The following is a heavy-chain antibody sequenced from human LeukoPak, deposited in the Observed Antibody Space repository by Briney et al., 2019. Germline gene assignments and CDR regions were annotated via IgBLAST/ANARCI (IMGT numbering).Heavy chain of an antibody. CDR1: GSTFSSFA. V-gene: IGHV3-23*01. CDR3: AKDLSLPPRVISGLGIEGY. J-gene: IGHJ4*02. D-gene: IGHD6-19*01. Sequence: PGGSLRLSCAAPGSTFSSFAMGWVRQAPGKGLEWVSAISGSGGSTYYADSVKGRFTISRDDSKNTLYLQMNSLRAEDTAVYYCAKDLSLPPRVISGLGIEGYWGQGKLVTVSS. CDR2: ISGSGGST.